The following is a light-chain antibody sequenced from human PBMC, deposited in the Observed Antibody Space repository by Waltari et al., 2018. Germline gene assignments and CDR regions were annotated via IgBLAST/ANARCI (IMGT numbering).Light chain of an antibody. V-gene: IGKV1-39*01. CDR1: QTIPRY. Sequence: DIQMTQSPSSLSASVGDRVTITCQASQTIPRYLNWYQQKPGKAPKLLIYGISNLHSGVPSRFSGSGSGTDFTLTISSLQPEDFATYYCQQSTSIPLTFGGGTKVDIK. CDR3: QQSTSIPLT. J-gene: IGKJ4*01. CDR2: GIS.